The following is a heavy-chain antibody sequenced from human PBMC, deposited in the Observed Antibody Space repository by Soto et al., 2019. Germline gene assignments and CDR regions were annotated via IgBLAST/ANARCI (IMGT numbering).Heavy chain of an antibody. CDR1: GLTFSSSE. J-gene: IGHJ6*02. CDR2: ISKSGSVI. Sequence: EGQLVESGGGLVQPGGSLRLSCGASGLTFSSSEMHWVRQAPWKGLEWLSYISKSGSVIYYADSVKGRFTISRDNAKNLLYLQMNSLRAEDTAVYFCASVNLRFSYGIDVWGQGTTVTVSS. D-gene: IGHD3-3*01. CDR3: ASVNLRFSYGIDV. V-gene: IGHV3-48*03.